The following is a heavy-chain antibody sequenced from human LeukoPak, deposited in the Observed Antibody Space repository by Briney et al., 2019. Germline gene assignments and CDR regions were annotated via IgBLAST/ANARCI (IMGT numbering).Heavy chain of an antibody. CDR3: ARNYLRGNDAFDF. D-gene: IGHD1-7*01. CDR2: IYYSGST. J-gene: IGHJ3*01. Sequence: PSQTLSLTCTFSGGSLRSSSYYWGWIRQPPGKGLEWIGSIYYSGSTYYKPSLKSRVTITVDTSKNQFSLKLSSVTAADMAVYYCARNYLRGNDAFDFWGQGTMVTVSS. V-gene: IGHV4-39*01. CDR1: GGSLRSSSYY.